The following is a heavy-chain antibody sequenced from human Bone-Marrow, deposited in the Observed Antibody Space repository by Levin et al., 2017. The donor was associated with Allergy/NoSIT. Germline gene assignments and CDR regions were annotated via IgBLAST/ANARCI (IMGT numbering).Heavy chain of an antibody. D-gene: IGHD5-18*01. CDR1: GGSIRRDDYF. Sequence: SETLSLTCTVSGGSIRRDDYFWSWIRQPPGKGLEWIGYIDYSGSTYINPSLKSRVTMSVDTSKTQFSLKLSSVTVADTAAFFCARVIHGWFDIWGPGALVTVSS. V-gene: IGHV4-30-4*01. J-gene: IGHJ5*02. CDR2: IDYSGST. CDR3: ARVIHGWFDI.